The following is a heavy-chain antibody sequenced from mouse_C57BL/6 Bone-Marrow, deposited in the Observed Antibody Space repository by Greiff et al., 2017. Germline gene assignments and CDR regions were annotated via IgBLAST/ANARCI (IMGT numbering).Heavy chain of an antibody. CDR3: ARDRLRRGFYYFDY. CDR1: GFTFSSYA. D-gene: IGHD2-2*01. Sequence: EVQLQESGGGLVKPGGSLKLSCAASGFTFSSYAMSWVRQTPEKRLEWVATISDGGSYTYYPDNVKGRFTISRDNAKNNLYLQMSHLKSEDTAMDDCARDRLRRGFYYFDYWGQGTTLTVSS. CDR2: ISDGGSYT. J-gene: IGHJ2*01. V-gene: IGHV5-4*01.